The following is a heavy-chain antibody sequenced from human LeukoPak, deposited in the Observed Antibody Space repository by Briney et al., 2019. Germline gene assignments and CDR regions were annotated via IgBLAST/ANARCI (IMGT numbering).Heavy chain of an antibody. V-gene: IGHV7-4-1*02. J-gene: IGHJ4*02. Sequence: ASVKVSCKASGYTFTSYAMNWVRQAPGQGLEWMGWINTNTGNPTYAQGFTGRFVFSLDTSVSTAYLQISSLKAEDTAVYYCARGSSGYYFIRSGFDYWGQGTLVTVPS. D-gene: IGHD3-22*01. CDR2: INTNTGNP. CDR3: ARGSSGYYFIRSGFDY. CDR1: GYTFTSYA.